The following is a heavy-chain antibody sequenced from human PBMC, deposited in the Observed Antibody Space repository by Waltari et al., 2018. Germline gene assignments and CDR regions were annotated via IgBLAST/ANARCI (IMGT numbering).Heavy chain of an antibody. V-gene: IGHV4-38-2*01. D-gene: IGHD3-10*01. Sequence: QVQLQESGPGLVKPSETLSLTCAVSGYSISSGYYWGWIRQPPGKGLEWIGSIYHSGSTYYNPSLKSRVTISVDTSKNQFSLKLSSVTAADTAGYYCASGGWYGEDFDYWGQGTLVTVSS. CDR3: ASGGWYGEDFDY. CDR2: IYHSGST. J-gene: IGHJ4*02. CDR1: GYSISSGYY.